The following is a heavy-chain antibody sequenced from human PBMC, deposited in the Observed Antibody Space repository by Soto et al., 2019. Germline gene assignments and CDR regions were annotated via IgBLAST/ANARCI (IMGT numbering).Heavy chain of an antibody. CDR3: AKGDGRIVPRHFDY. CDR2: SSSGGGSP. J-gene: IGHJ4*02. V-gene: IGHV3-23*01. D-gene: IGHD1-26*01. CDR1: GFTFSNYA. Sequence: EVQLLESGGGLVQPGGSLRLSCAASGFTFSNYAMSWVRQAPGKGLEWVSGSSSGGGSPYNADSVKGRFTISRDNSKNTLYLQMNSLRAEDTAVYYCAKGDGRIVPRHFDYWGQGTLVTVSS.